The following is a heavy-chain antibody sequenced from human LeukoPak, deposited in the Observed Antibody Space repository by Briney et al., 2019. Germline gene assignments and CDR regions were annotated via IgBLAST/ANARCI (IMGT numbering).Heavy chain of an antibody. CDR1: GFTFSSYA. V-gene: IGHV3-30-3*01. D-gene: IGHD3-22*01. CDR3: ARDFLRPYYYDSSGYYSVPDFDY. J-gene: IGHJ4*02. CDR2: ISYDGSNK. Sequence: PGGSLRLSCAASGFTFSSYAMHWVRQAPGKGLEWVAVISYDGSNKYYADSVKGRFTISRDNSKNTLYLQMNSLRAEDTAVYYCARDFLRPYYYDSSGYYSVPDFDYWGQGTLVTVSS.